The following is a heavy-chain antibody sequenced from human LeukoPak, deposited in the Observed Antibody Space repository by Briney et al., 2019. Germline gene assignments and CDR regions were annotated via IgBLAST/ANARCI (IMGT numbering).Heavy chain of an antibody. CDR3: AKRGVVIRVILVGFHKEAYYFDS. V-gene: IGHV3-23*01. D-gene: IGHD3-22*01. CDR1: GITLSNYG. Sequence: GGSLRLSCAVSGITLSNYGMSWVRQAPGKGLEWVAGISGSGGSTYYADSVKGRFTISRDNSKNTLYLQMISLRAEDTAVYFCAKRGVVIRVILVGFHKEAYYFDSWGQGALVTVSS. CDR2: ISGSGGST. J-gene: IGHJ4*02.